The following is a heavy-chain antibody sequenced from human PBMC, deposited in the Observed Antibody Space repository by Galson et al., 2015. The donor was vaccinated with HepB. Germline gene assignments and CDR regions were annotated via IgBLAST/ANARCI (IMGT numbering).Heavy chain of an antibody. CDR1: GFTFSSHD. CDR2: IRSSGGNGGST. V-gene: IGHV3-23*01. J-gene: IGHJ4*02. CDR3: AQVSCARRTGTTEF. D-gene: IGHD1-1*01. Sequence: SLRLSCAASGFTFSSHDMSWVRQAPGKGLEWVSAIRSSGGNGGSTFYADSVRGRSTISRDNSKNTLYLQMNSLRAEDTAVYYCAQVSCARRTGTTEFWGQGILVTVSS.